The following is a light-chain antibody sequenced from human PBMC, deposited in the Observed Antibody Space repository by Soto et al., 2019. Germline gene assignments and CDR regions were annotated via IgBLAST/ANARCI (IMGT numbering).Light chain of an antibody. V-gene: IGKV3-20*01. CDR2: GAS. J-gene: IGKJ3*01. CDR1: QSVSSSY. Sequence: EIVLTQSPGTLSLSPGERATLSCRASQSVSSSYLAWYQQKPGQAPRLLIYGASSRATGIPDRFSGSGSGTHFTLTISRLEPEDFAVYYCQQYGSSPFTFGPGTKLDIK. CDR3: QQYGSSPFT.